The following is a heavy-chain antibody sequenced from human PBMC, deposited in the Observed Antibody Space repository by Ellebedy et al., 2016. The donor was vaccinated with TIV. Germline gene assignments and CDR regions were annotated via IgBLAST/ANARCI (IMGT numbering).Heavy chain of an antibody. J-gene: IGHJ4*02. D-gene: IGHD2-15*01. CDR2: ISLTGTI. CDR3: ARSVGPLDY. Sequence: GESLKISCAASGFTYKKYSMNWVRQAPGKGLEWVSYISLTGTIYYADSVKDRFTISRDTDKNSLYLQINSLRDEDTAVYYWARSVGPLDYWGQGTLVTVSS. V-gene: IGHV3-48*02. CDR1: GFTYKKYS.